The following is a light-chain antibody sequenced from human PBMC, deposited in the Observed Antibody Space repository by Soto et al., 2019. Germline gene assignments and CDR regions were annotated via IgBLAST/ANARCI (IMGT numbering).Light chain of an antibody. CDR2: GAS. CDR3: QQYGNSPPT. CDR1: QSVSSSY. Sequence: EIVLTQSPGTLSLSPGERATLSCRASQSVSSSYLAWYQQKPGQAPRLLIYGASSRATGLPDRFSGSGSGTDFTLTISRLEPEDFAVYFCQQYGNSPPTFGGGTKAEIK. J-gene: IGKJ4*01. V-gene: IGKV3-20*01.